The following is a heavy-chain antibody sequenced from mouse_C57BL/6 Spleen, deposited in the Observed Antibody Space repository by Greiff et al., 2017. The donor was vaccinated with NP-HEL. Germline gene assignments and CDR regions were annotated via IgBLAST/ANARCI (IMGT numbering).Heavy chain of an antibody. CDR1: GFTFSDYG. CDR3: ARRQLRRPDYYAMDD. D-gene: IGHD3-2*02. V-gene: IGHV5-17*01. J-gene: IGHJ4*01. CDR2: ISSGSSTL. Sequence: EVKLVESGGGLVKPGGSLKLSCAASGFTFSDYGMHWVRQAPAQGLEWVAYISSGSSTLYYADTVKGRFTISRDNAKNSLVLQMTSLLSDDTAMDYCARRQLRRPDYYAMDDWGQGTSVTVSS.